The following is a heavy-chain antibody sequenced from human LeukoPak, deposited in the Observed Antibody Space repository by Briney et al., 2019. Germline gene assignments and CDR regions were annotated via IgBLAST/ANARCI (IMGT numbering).Heavy chain of an antibody. CDR2: IYYSGST. D-gene: IGHD3-22*01. Sequence: SETLSLTCTVSGGSISSYYWSWIRQPPGKGLEWIGYIYYSGSTNYNPSLKSRVTISVDTSKNQFSLKLSSVTAADTAVYYCASPPYYYDSSGYYHDAFDIWGQGTMVTVSS. CDR3: ASPPYYYDSSGYYHDAFDI. V-gene: IGHV4-59*12. CDR1: GGSISSYY. J-gene: IGHJ3*02.